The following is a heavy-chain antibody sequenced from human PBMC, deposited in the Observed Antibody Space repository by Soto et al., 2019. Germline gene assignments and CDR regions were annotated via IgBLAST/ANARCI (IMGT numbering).Heavy chain of an antibody. CDR1: GFTFSSCG. V-gene: IGHV3-23*01. J-gene: IGHJ4*02. CDR2: ISGSGDSS. CDR3: AKEDVVPPAMAGWVVRIHDF. D-gene: IGHD2-2*01. Sequence: DVQLLESGGGLVQPGGSLRLSSAASGFTFSSCGMSWVRQAPGKGLEWVSAISGSGDSSYYADSVKGRFTISRDNSKNTLYLQMNSLGAEDTAVYYCAKEDVVPPAMAGWVVRIHDFWGQGTLVTVSS.